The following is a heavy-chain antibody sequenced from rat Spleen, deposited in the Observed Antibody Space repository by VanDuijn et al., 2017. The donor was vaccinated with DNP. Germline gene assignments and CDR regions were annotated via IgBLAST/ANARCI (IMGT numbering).Heavy chain of an antibody. Sequence: QVQLRESGPGMVQPSQTLSLTCTVSGFSLTDYNIVWVRQPPGKALEWIAAIASGGNTFYNSGLKSRLRISRDTSKSQVFLQMNSLHTEDSAIYYCTCYFFWRYIYHWAMDAWGQGTSVTVSS. CDR1: GFSLTDYN. CDR2: IASGGNT. V-gene: IGHV2S12*01. D-gene: IGHD1-2*01. J-gene: IGHJ4*01. CDR3: TCYFFWRYIYHWAMDA.